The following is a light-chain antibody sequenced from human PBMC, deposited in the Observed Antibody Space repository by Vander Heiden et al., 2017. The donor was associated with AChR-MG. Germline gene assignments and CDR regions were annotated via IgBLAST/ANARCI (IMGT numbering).Light chain of an antibody. V-gene: IGKV1-39*01. CDR1: QSISSY. CDR3: QQSYSTPLT. Sequence: DIQMTQSPSSLSASVGDRVTITCRASQSISSYLNWYLQKPGKAPKLLIFAASSLQSGVPSRFSGSGSGTDFTLTISSLQPEDFATYYCQQSYSTPLTFGGGTKLEIK. J-gene: IGKJ4*01. CDR2: AAS.